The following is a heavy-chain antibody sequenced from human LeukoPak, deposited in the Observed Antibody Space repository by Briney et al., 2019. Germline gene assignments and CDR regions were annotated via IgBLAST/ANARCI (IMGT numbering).Heavy chain of an antibody. Sequence: SETLSLTCTVSGGSISSGSYYWSWIRQPAGKGLEWIGRIYTSGSTNYNPSLKSRVTISVDTSKNQFSLKLSSVTAADTAVYYCALNTVSWFDPWGQGTLVTVSS. D-gene: IGHD4-17*01. CDR3: ALNTVSWFDP. CDR2: IYTSGST. J-gene: IGHJ5*02. CDR1: GGSISSGSYY. V-gene: IGHV4-61*02.